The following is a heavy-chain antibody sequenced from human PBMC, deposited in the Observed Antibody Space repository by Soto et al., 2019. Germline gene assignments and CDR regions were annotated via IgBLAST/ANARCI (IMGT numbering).Heavy chain of an antibody. CDR1: GFTFSSYA. V-gene: IGHV3-23*01. CDR3: AKHFASGCPDS. CDR2: IGNSGGST. J-gene: IGHJ4*02. Sequence: GSLRLSCAASGFTFSSYALSWVRQAPGKGLEWVSIIGNSGGSTFYADSVKGRCTISRDNSKNTLYLQMNNLRAEDTAVYYCAKHFASGCPDSWGQGTLVTVSS. D-gene: IGHD6-19*01.